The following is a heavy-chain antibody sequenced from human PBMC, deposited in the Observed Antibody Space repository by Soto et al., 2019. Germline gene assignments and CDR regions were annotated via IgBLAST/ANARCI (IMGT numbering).Heavy chain of an antibody. CDR2: INAGNGNT. D-gene: IGHD6-19*01. CDR3: ARELFSLDSSGWDN. J-gene: IGHJ4*02. Sequence: GASVKVSCKASGYTFASYAMHWVRQAPGQRLEWMGWINAGNGNTKYSQNFQGRVTISRDTSASTAYMELSSLRSEDTAVYYCARELFSLDSSGWDNWGQGTLVTDSS. CDR1: GYTFASYA. V-gene: IGHV1-3*01.